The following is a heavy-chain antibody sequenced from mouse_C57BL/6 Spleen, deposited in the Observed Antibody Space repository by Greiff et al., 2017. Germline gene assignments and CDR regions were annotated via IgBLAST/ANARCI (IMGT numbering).Heavy chain of an antibody. CDR3: ARWDYCGSSCDY. CDR1: GYTFTDYN. V-gene: IGHV1-22*01. D-gene: IGHD1-1*01. CDR2: INPNNGGT. Sequence: VQLQQSGPELVKPGASVKMSCKASGYTFTDYNMHWVKQSHGKSLEWIGYINPNNGGTSYNQKFKGKATLTVNKSSSPAYMELRSLTSEDSAVYYCARWDYCGSSCDYWGQGTTLTVSS. J-gene: IGHJ2*01.